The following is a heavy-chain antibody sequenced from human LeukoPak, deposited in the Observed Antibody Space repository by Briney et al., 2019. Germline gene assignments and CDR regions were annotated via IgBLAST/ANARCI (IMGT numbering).Heavy chain of an antibody. J-gene: IGHJ4*02. D-gene: IGHD4-17*01. CDR3: ARAHGDYAFDY. Sequence: SETLSLTCAVSGGSISSGGYSWSWIRQPPGKGLGWIGYIYHSGSTYYNPSLKSRVTISVDRSKNQFSLKLSSVTAADTAVYYCARAHGDYAFDYWGQGTLVTVSS. CDR2: IYHSGST. V-gene: IGHV4-30-2*01. CDR1: GGSISSGGYS.